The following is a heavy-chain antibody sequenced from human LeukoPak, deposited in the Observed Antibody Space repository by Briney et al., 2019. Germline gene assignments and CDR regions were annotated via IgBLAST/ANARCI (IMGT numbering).Heavy chain of an antibody. J-gene: IGHJ4*02. Sequence: GGSLRLSCAASGFTFSSYWMSWVRQAPGKGLEWVANIKQDGSEKYYVDSVKGRFTISRDNAKNTLYLQMNSLRAEDTAVYYCARDQDGIAAAGVDYWGQGTLVTVSS. D-gene: IGHD6-13*01. CDR3: ARDQDGIAAAGVDY. CDR1: GFTFSSYW. V-gene: IGHV3-7*01. CDR2: IKQDGSEK.